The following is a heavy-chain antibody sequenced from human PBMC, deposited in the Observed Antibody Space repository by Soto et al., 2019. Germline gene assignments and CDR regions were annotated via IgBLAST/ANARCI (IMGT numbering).Heavy chain of an antibody. J-gene: IGHJ4*02. CDR3: TTDRMGATGSYY. D-gene: IGHD1-26*01. V-gene: IGHV3-15*01. CDR1: GFTFSNVW. Sequence: GSLRLSCAASGFTFSNVWMSWVRQAPGKGLEWVGRIKSKTDGGTTDYAAPVKGRFTISRDDSKTTLFLQMNSLKTEDTALYYCTTDRMGATGSYYWGQGALVTVSS. CDR2: IKSKTDGGTT.